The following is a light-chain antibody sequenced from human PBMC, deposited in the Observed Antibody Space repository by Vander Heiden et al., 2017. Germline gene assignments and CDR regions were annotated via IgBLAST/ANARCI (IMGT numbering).Light chain of an antibody. J-gene: IGLJ1*01. CDR1: SSTIGSNT. Sequence: HSVLTQPPSASGTPGQRVTISCSGRSSTIGSNTAHWYQPISGAVTTLITVFKVARPSGVPDRCLCCKAGSNASLQTSGVQSEDEADDYCAFSDACLIGYVFGTGTKVTVL. CDR3: AFSDACLIGYV. V-gene: IGLV1-44*01. CDR2: FKV.